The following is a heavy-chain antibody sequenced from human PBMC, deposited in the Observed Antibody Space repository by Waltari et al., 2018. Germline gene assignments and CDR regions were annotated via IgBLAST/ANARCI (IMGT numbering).Heavy chain of an antibody. Sequence: EVQLVQSGAEVKEPGESRKISCKGSGYGFSSSRLGWVRQMSGKGLEWMGVIYPGDSDTRYSQSFQGQVTISADKSINTAYLQWSSLKASDTAMYYCARRSDYYDFDYWGQGTLITVSS. CDR3: ARRSDYYDFDY. D-gene: IGHD2-21*02. J-gene: IGHJ4*02. CDR2: IYPGDSDT. CDR1: GYGFSSSR. V-gene: IGHV5-51*01.